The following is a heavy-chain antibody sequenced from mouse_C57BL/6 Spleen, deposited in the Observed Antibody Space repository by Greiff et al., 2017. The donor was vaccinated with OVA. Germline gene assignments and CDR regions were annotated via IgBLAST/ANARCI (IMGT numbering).Heavy chain of an antibody. CDR1: GYTFTDYY. CDR2: INPYNGGT. Sequence: EVQLQQSGPVLVKPGASVKMSCKASGYTFTDYYMNWVKQSHGKSLEWIGVINPYNGGTSYNQKFKGKATLTVDKSSSTAYMELNSLTSEDSAVYYCAMNYYFGSSYDAMDYWGQGTSVTVSS. V-gene: IGHV1-19*01. CDR3: AMNYYFGSSYDAMDY. J-gene: IGHJ4*01. D-gene: IGHD1-1*01.